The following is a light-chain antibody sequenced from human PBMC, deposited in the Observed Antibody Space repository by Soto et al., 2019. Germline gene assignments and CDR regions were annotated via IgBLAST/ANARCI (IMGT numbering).Light chain of an antibody. J-gene: IGKJ1*01. CDR3: QQRSNWPGT. Sequence: EIVLTQSPGTLSLSPGEGDTLSCRATQSVTNNFLAWYQQKPGQAPRLLIYDATSRATGIPDRFSGSGSGTDFTLTISSLEPEDFAVYYCQQRSNWPGTFGQGTKVEIK. CDR2: DAT. CDR1: QSVTNNF. V-gene: IGKV3D-20*02.